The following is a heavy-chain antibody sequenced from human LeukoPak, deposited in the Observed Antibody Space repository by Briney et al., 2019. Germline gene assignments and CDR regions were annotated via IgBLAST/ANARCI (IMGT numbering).Heavy chain of an antibody. CDR3: ARASTTVVTLDTFAI. CDR2: ISFSSRTI. V-gene: IGHV3-48*01. Sequence: GGSLRLSCAASGFTFNTYSMNWVRQAPRKGLEWISYISFSSRTIYYADSVKGRFTISRDNAENSLYLRMSSLRAEDTALYYCARASTTVVTLDTFAIWGQGTMVTVSS. J-gene: IGHJ3*02. CDR1: GFTFNTYS. D-gene: IGHD4-23*01.